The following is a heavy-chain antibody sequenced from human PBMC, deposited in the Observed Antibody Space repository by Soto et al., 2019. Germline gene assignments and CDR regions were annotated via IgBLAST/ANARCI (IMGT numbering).Heavy chain of an antibody. J-gene: IGHJ4*02. V-gene: IGHV1-2*02. CDR2: INPNSGGT. D-gene: IGHD3-22*01. CDR1: GYTFTGYY. CDR3: ARVPTHSSGYYYPKGPFDY. Sequence: GASVEVSCKASGYTFTGYYMHWVRQAPGQGLEWMGWINPNSGGTNYAQKFQGRVTMTRDTSISTAYMELSRLRSDDTAVYYCARVPTHSSGYYYPKGPFDYWGQGALVTVSS.